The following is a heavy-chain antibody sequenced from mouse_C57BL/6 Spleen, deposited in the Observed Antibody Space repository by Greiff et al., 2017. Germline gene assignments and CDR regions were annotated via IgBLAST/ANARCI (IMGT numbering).Heavy chain of an antibody. J-gene: IGHJ3*01. V-gene: IGHV1-55*01. CDR2: LYPGSGST. CDR3: ARSHYDYGTWVAY. CDR1: GYTFTRYW. D-gene: IGHD2-4*01. Sequence: QVQLQQPGAELVKPGASVKMSCKASGYTFTRYWITWVKQRPGQGLEWIGDLYPGSGSTNYNEKFKSKAKLTVDTSSSTAYMQLSSLTSEDSAVYYCARSHYDYGTWVAYWGQGTLVTVSA.